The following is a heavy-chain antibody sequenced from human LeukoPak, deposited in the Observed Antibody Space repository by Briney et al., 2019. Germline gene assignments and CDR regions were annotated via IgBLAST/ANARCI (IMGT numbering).Heavy chain of an antibody. D-gene: IGHD5-18*01. CDR3: ARDPAPYSYGYDY. V-gene: IGHV1-18*01. CDR2: FNPENGNT. J-gene: IGHJ4*02. Sequence: ASVKVSCKASGYSFVGYGITWVRQAPGQGLEWMGWFNPENGNTNYAQKVQGRVTMTADTSTSTSYMELRSLRSDDTAVYYCARDPAPYSYGYDYWGQGTLVTVSS. CDR1: GYSFVGYG.